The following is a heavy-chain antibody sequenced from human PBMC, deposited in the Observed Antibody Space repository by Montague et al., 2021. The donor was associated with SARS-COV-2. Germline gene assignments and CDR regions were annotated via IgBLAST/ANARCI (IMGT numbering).Heavy chain of an antibody. D-gene: IGHD4-23*01. CDR3: ARLVETYYYYYGMDV. J-gene: IGHJ6*02. CDR2: IYYSGST. Sequence: SETLSLTCTVSGGSISSSSYYWGWIRQPPGKRLEWIGSIYYSGSTYYNPSLKSRVTISVDTSKNQFSLKLSSVTAADTAVYYCARLVETYYYYYGMDVWGQGTTVTVSS. V-gene: IGHV4-39*01. CDR1: GGSISSSSYY.